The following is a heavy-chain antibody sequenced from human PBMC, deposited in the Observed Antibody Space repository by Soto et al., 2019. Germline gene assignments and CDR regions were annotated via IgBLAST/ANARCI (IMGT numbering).Heavy chain of an antibody. Sequence: GSLRLSCADSGFSFSNYWMHWLRQGPEKGLVWVSRINTDGSSTNYADSVRGRFTISRDNAKSTLYLQMNSLRPEDTALYSCVKDRHSSVYGGAFQIWGQGTMVTVSS. CDR1: GFSFSNYW. CDR2: INTDGSST. V-gene: IGHV3-74*01. J-gene: IGHJ3*02. CDR3: VKDRHSSVYGGAFQI. D-gene: IGHD3-22*01.